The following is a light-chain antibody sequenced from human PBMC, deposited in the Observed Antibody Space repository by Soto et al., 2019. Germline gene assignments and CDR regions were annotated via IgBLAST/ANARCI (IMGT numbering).Light chain of an antibody. Sequence: EIVLTQSPATLSLSPGERATLSCRASQTVGSSLAWYQQKPGQAPRLLIYDASNRAAAIPGRFSGSGSGTDFTLTISSLEREDFAVYYCQQRSNWAWTFGQGTRVEIK. J-gene: IGKJ1*01. CDR2: DAS. CDR3: QQRSNWAWT. V-gene: IGKV3-11*01. CDR1: QTVGSS.